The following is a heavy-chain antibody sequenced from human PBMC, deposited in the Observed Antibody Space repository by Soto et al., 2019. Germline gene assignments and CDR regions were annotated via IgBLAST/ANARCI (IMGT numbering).Heavy chain of an antibody. CDR1: GFTFSSYS. Sequence: EVQLVESGGGLVQPGGSLRLSCAASGFTFSSYSMNWVRQAPGKGLEWVSCISSSSSTIYYADSVKGRFTISRDNAKNSLYLQMNSLRAEDTAVYYCASYSSSWYKGADYWGQGTLVTVSS. CDR3: ASYSSSWYKGADY. J-gene: IGHJ4*02. CDR2: ISSSSSTI. D-gene: IGHD6-13*01. V-gene: IGHV3-48*01.